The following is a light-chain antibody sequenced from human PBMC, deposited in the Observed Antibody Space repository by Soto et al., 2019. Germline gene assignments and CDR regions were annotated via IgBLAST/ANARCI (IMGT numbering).Light chain of an antibody. CDR1: SSNIGNNY. J-gene: IGLJ2*01. V-gene: IGLV1-51*01. CDR2: DNN. Sequence: QSVLTQPPSVSAAPGQKVTISCSGNSSNIGNNYVSWYQQLPGTAHKLLIYDNNKRPSGIPDRFSGSKSGTSATLGITGLQTGDEADYYCGTWDSSLSAGVFGGGTKLTV. CDR3: GTWDSSLSAGV.